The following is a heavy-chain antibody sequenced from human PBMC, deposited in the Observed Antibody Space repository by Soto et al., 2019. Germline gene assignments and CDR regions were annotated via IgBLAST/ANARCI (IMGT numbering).Heavy chain of an antibody. Sequence: GGSLRLSCAASGFSVSSYWMDWVRQPPGKGLEWVSRIESDGSRRSYADSVKGRFTISRDNAKNTLYLQLNSLRAEDTAVYYCARVRGEYYYALDVWGQGTTVTVSS. V-gene: IGHV3-74*01. CDR3: ARVRGEYYYALDV. J-gene: IGHJ6*02. CDR1: GFSVSSYW. CDR2: IESDGSRR.